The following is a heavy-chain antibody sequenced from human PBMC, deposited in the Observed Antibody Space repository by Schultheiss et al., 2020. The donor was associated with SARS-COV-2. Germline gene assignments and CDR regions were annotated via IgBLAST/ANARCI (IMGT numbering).Heavy chain of an antibody. V-gene: IGHV1-18*01. CDR2: ISAYNGNT. CDR3: ARDLIAAAGQYYYGMDV. D-gene: IGHD6-13*01. Sequence: ASVKVSCKASGYTFTSYGISWVRQAPGQGLEWMGWISAYNGNTNYAQKLQGRVTMTTDTSTSTAYMELRSLRSDDTAVYYCARDLIAAAGQYYYGMDVWGQGTTVTVSS. J-gene: IGHJ6*02. CDR1: GYTFTSYG.